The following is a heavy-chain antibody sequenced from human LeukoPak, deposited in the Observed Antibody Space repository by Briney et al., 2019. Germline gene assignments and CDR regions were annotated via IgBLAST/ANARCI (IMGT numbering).Heavy chain of an antibody. V-gene: IGHV1-8*01. CDR1: GYTFTSYD. J-gene: IGHJ1*01. CDR2: MNPNSGNT. CDR3: AREGYYYDSSRYPH. Sequence: ASVKVSCTTSGYTFTSYDINWVRQATGQGLEWMGWMNPNSGNTGYAQKFQGRVTMTRNTSISTVYMELSSLRSEDTAVYYCAREGYYYDSSRYPHWGQGTLVTVSS. D-gene: IGHD3-22*01.